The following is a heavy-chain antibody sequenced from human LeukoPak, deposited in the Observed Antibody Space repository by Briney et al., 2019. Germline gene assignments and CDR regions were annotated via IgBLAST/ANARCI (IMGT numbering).Heavy chain of an antibody. CDR2: INHSGST. Sequence: SETLSLTCAVYGGSFSGYYWSWIRQPPGKGLEWTGEINHSGSTNYNPSLKSRVTISVDTSKNQFSLKLSSVTAADTAVYYCARGRSFSSWYPHGMDVWGQGTTVTVSS. V-gene: IGHV4-34*01. CDR1: GGSFSGYY. J-gene: IGHJ6*02. D-gene: IGHD6-13*01. CDR3: ARGRSFSSWYPHGMDV.